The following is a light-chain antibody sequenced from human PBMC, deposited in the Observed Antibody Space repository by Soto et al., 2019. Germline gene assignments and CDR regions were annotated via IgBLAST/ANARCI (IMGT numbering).Light chain of an antibody. CDR2: DTS. Sequence: IVLTQSPASLSLSPGERATLSCGASHTIASVYLAWYQHKPGLAPRLLIYDTSIRATGIPDRFTGSGSRKDFTLTISRLEPEDFAVYYCQQDDTSLTFGGGTKVEIK. CDR1: HTIASVY. V-gene: IGKV3D-20*01. J-gene: IGKJ4*01. CDR3: QQDDTSLT.